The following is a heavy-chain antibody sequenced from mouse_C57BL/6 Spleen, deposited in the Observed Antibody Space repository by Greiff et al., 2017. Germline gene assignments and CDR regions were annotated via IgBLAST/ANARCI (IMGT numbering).Heavy chain of an antibody. Sequence: QVQLQQPGAELVMPGASVKLSCKASGYTFTSYWMHWVKQRPGQGLEWIGVIDPSDSYTNYNQKFKGKATLTVDTSSSTAYMQLSSLTSEDSAVYYCARRKLGRDYAMDYWGQGTSVTVSS. D-gene: IGHD4-1*01. CDR2: IDPSDSYT. CDR3: ARRKLGRDYAMDY. CDR1: GYTFTSYW. J-gene: IGHJ4*01. V-gene: IGHV1-59*01.